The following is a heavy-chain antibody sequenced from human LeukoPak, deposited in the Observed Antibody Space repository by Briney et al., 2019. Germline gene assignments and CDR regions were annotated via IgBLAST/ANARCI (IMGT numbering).Heavy chain of an antibody. D-gene: IGHD3-22*01. CDR1: GGSISSYY. J-gene: IGHJ4*02. Sequence: SETLSLTCTVSGGSISSYYWSWIRQPPGKGPEWIGYIYYSGSTNYNPSLKSRVTISVDTSKNQFSLKLSSVTAADTAVYYCARQDSSGYLGWGQGTLVTVSS. CDR2: IYYSGST. V-gene: IGHV4-59*08. CDR3: ARQDSSGYLG.